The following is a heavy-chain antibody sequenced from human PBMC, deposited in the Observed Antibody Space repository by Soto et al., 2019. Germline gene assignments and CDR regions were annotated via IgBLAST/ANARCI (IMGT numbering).Heavy chain of an antibody. J-gene: IGHJ3*02. CDR1: VFTFSPNR. CDR3: ARDPTAAAGRNAFDI. V-gene: IGHV3-21*01. Sequence: GGPLRLSGAASVFTFSPNRMNWVSQAPGKGREWVATISSSSDYIYYADSVKGRFTISRDNARNSLVLEMNSLSVEDTAVYYCARDPTAAAGRNAFDIWGQGTMVTVSS. CDR2: ISSSSDYI. D-gene: IGHD6-25*01.